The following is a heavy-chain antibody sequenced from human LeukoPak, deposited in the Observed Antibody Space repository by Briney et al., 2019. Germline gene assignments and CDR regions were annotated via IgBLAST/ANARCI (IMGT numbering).Heavy chain of an antibody. J-gene: IGHJ3*02. D-gene: IGHD2-2*01. Sequence: SGPTLVKPTQTLTLTCTFSGFSLSTSGVGVGWIRQPPGKALEWLALIYWNDDKRHNPSLKTRLTITKDTSKNQVVLTMTNMDPVDTATYYCAHSRLSAAVHDAFDIWGQGTMVTVSS. CDR1: GFSLSTSGVG. V-gene: IGHV2-5*01. CDR2: IYWNDDK. CDR3: AHSRLSAAVHDAFDI.